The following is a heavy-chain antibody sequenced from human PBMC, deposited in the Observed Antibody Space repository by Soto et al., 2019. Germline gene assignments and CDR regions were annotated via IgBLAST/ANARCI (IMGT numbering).Heavy chain of an antibody. CDR2: ISGTGRTI. Sequence: PGGSLRLSCAASGFSFGDYYMSWIRQAPGRGLEWISYISGTGRTIDYANSVKGRFTISRDNADKSLYLQMNSLGAEDTAIYYWARARSAHASFDLWGQGTLVTVS. J-gene: IGHJ5*02. CDR1: GFSFGDYY. CDR3: ARARSAHASFDL. V-gene: IGHV3-11*01. D-gene: IGHD3-3*01.